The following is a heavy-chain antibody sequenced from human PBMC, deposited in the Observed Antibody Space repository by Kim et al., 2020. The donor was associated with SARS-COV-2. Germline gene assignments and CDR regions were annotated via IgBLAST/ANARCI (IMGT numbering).Heavy chain of an antibody. J-gene: IGHJ3*02. V-gene: IGHV3-21*01. D-gene: IGHD3-9*01. CDR1: GFTFSSYS. CDR2: ISSSSSYI. Sequence: GGSLRLSCAASGFTFSSYSMNWVRQAPGKGLEWVSSISSSSSYIYYADSVKGRFTISRDNAKNSLYLQMNSLRAEDTAVYYCARVIRYFDWPPPIDAFDIWGQGTMVTVSS. CDR3: ARVIRYFDWPPPIDAFDI.